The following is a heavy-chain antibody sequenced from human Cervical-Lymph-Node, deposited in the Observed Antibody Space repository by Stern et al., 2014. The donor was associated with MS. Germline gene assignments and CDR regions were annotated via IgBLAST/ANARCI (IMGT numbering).Heavy chain of an antibody. V-gene: IGHV1-69*06. Sequence: VQLVQSGAEVKNPGSSVKVACMASGGTFSDYGVSWVRQAPGQGLEWMGGSIPFFGPTTYAQKFQGRVAITADTSMRTVYMELTGLTSADTAVYYCARDSDDNGMDVWGQGTTVTVSS. D-gene: IGHD5-24*01. CDR1: GGTFSDYG. J-gene: IGHJ6*02. CDR3: ARDSDDNGMDV. CDR2: SIPFFGPT.